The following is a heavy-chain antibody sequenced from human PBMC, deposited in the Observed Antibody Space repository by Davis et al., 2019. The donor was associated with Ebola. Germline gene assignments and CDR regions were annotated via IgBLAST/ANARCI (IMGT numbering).Heavy chain of an antibody. CDR1: GFTFSEYA. Sequence: GESLKISCAASGFTFSEYAMHWVRQAPGKGLEWVSAISGSGGSTYYADSVKGRFTISRDNSKNTLYLQMNSLRAEDTAVYYCAKGRIKGHTVVTPYDYWGQGTLVTVSS. V-gene: IGHV3-23*01. D-gene: IGHD4-23*01. CDR2: ISGSGGST. CDR3: AKGRIKGHTVVTPYDY. J-gene: IGHJ4*02.